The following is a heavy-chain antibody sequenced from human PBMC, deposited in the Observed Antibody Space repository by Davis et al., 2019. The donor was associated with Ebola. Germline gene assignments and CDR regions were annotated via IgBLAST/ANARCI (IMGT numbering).Heavy chain of an antibody. V-gene: IGHV3-23*01. CDR1: GFTFSSYT. Sequence: GGSLRPSCAASGFTFSSYTMGWVRLPPGKGLEWVSDINESGTRTYYVASVKGRFTISRDNSKNILYLLMNRLRTEDTAKYYCARAGRISWYDYWSQGTLVTVSS. J-gene: IGHJ4*02. D-gene: IGHD6-13*01. CDR2: INESGTRT. CDR3: ARAGRISWYDY.